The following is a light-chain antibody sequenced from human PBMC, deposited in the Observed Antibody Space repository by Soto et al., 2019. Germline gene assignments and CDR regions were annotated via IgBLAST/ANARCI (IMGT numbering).Light chain of an antibody. CDR3: QQRSRWPLT. CDR1: QSVDIN. CDR2: GAS. V-gene: IGKV3-11*01. J-gene: IGKJ4*01. Sequence: PGERVTLSCRASQSVDINLAWYQQKPGQAPRLLIYGASTRATDMPGRFSGRGSGTEFTLTISSLEPEDFAVYYCQQRSRWPLTFGGGTKVDIK.